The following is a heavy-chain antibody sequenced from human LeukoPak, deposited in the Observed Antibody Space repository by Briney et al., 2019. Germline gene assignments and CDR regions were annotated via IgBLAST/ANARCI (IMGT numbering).Heavy chain of an antibody. V-gene: IGHV5-51*07. CDR3: ARQWYSSSSNYYYYYMDV. CDR1: GYSFTSYW. J-gene: IGHJ6*03. Sequence: GESLKISCKGSGYSFTSYWIGWVHQMPGKGLEWMGIIYPGDSDARYSPSFQGQVTISADKSISTAYLQWSSLKASDTAMYYCARQWYSSSSNYYYYYMDVWGKGTTVTVSS. D-gene: IGHD6-6*01. CDR2: IYPGDSDA.